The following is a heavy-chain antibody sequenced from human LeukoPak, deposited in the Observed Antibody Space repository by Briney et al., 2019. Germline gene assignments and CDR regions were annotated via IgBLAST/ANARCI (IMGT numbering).Heavy chain of an antibody. D-gene: IGHD2-15*01. CDR2: INHSGST. CDR1: GGSFSGYY. J-gene: IGHJ3*02. V-gene: IGHV4-34*01. CDR3: ARGGNIVVVVAATRGAFDI. Sequence: PSETLSLTCAVYGGSFSGYYWSWIRQPPGKGLEWIGEINHSGSTNYNPSLKSRVTISVDTSKNQFSLKLSSVTAADTAVYYCARGGNIVVVVAATRGAFDIWGQGTMVTVSS.